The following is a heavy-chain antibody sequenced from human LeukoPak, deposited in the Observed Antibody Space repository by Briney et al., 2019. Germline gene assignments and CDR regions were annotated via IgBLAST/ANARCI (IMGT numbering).Heavy chain of an antibody. CDR2: IYSGGST. CDR1: GFTVSSNY. V-gene: IGHV3-53*01. J-gene: IGHJ4*02. CDR3: ARGSTYYYDSSGYTPYYFDY. D-gene: IGHD3-22*01. Sequence: PGGSLRLSCAASGFTVSSNYMSWVRQAPGKGLEWVSVIYSGGSTYYADSVKGRFTISRDNSKNTLYLQMNSLRAEDTAVYYCARGSTYYYDSSGYTPYYFDYWGQGTLVTVSS.